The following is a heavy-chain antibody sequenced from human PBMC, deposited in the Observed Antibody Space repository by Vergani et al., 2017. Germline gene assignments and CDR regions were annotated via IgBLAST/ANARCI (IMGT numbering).Heavy chain of an antibody. CDR3: ARSSCGSCYDFVAPYYYYYGMDV. CDR2: IWYDESNK. D-gene: IGHD2-15*01. V-gene: IGHV3-33*01. J-gene: IGHJ6*02. Sequence: QVQLVESGGGVVQPGRSLRLSCAASGFTFSSYGMHWVRQAPGKGLEWVAVIWYDESNKYYADSVKGRFTISRDHSKNTLYLQMNGLRAEDTAVEYCARSSCGSCYDFVAPYYYYYGMDVWGQGTTVTVSS. CDR1: GFTFSSYG.